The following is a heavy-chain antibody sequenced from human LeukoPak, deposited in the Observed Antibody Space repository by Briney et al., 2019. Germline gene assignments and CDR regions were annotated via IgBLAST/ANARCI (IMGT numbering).Heavy chain of an antibody. CDR3: AKAACSSTSCPFDY. J-gene: IGHJ4*02. Sequence: PSETLSLTCAVYGGSFSGYYWSWVRQAPGKGLEWVSAISGSGGSTYYADSVKGRFTISRDNSKNTLYLQMNSLRAEDTAVYYCAKAACSSTSCPFDYWGQGTLVTVSS. D-gene: IGHD2-2*01. V-gene: IGHV3-23*01. CDR1: GGSFSGYY. CDR2: ISGSGGST.